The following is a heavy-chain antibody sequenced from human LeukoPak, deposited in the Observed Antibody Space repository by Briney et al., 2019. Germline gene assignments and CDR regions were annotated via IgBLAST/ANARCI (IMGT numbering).Heavy chain of an antibody. V-gene: IGHV3-23*01. CDR3: AKRGIVIRAVIIIGFHKEAYYFDY. J-gene: IGHJ4*02. CDR1: GITLSNYG. CDR2: ISERGGST. D-gene: IGHD3-10*01. Sequence: PGGSLRLSCVVSGITLSNYGMSWVRQAPGKGLEWVSGISERGGSTNYADSVKGRFIISRDTPKNTVYLQMNSLRVEDTAVYFCAKRGIVIRAVIIIGFHKEAYYFDYWGQGILVTVSS.